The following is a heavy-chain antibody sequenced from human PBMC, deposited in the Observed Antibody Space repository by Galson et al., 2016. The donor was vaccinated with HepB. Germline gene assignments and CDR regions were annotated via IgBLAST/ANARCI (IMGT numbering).Heavy chain of an antibody. CDR2: VYHSGTT. CDR1: GVSVSSDNW. CDR3: ARSPLLLFGEWYYYFMDV. V-gene: IGHV4-4*02. J-gene: IGHJ6*03. Sequence: TLSLTCAVSGVSVSSDNWWTWVRQSPGKGLEWIGEVYHSGTTNYNPSLRGRVSMSLDKSTNHVSLKVRSVTAADTAVYYCARSPLLLFGEWYYYFMDVWGKGTTVIVSS. D-gene: IGHD3-10*01.